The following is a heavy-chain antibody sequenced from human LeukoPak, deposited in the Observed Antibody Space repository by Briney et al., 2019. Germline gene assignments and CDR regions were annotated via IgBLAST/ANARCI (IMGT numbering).Heavy chain of an antibody. CDR3: ARGIGGYYFDC. V-gene: IGHV5-51*01. D-gene: IGHD2-15*01. CDR1: GYSFTSYW. J-gene: IGHJ4*02. Sequence: GESLKISRKGPGYSFTSYWIGWVRQIPGKGLEWMGIIYPGDSDTRYSPSFQAQVTISADKSISTAYLQSSSLKASDTAMYCCARGIGGYYFDCWGQGTLVTVSS. CDR2: IYPGDSDT.